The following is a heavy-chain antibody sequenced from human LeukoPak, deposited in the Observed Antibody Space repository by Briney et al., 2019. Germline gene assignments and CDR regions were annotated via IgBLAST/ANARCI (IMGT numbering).Heavy chain of an antibody. CDR1: GYSFTSYY. V-gene: IGHV1-46*01. CDR2: INPSGGST. J-gene: IGHJ3*02. D-gene: IGHD4-17*01. Sequence: ASVKVSCKASGYSFTSYYMHWVRQAPGQGLEWMGIINPSGGSTRYAQKFQGRVTMTRDMPTSTVDMELSSLRSEDTAVYYCARDNYGDYAGAFDIWGQGTMVTVSS. CDR3: ARDNYGDYAGAFDI.